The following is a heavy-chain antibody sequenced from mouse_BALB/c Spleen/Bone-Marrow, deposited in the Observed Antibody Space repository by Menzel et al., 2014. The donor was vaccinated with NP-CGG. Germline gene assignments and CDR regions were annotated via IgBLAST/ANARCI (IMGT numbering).Heavy chain of an antibody. CDR3: ARTGPSFAY. CDR2: IWSGGST. V-gene: IGHV2-2*02. CDR1: GFSLTSYA. J-gene: IGHJ3*01. Sequence: VKVVESGPGLVQPSQSLSITCTASGFSLTSYAVHWVRQSPGKGLEWLGIIWSGGSTDYNAAFISRLSISKDNSKSQVYFKMNSLQPNATAIYYCARTGPSFAYWGQGTLVTVSA.